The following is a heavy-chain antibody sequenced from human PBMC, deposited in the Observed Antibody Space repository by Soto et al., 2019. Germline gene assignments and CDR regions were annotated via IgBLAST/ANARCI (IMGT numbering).Heavy chain of an antibody. CDR1: SGSISSSNW. CDR3: ARDKTTVTTLYRCRKKVAFDI. D-gene: IGHD4-17*01. V-gene: IGHV4-4*02. CDR2: IYHSGST. Sequence: QVQLQESGPGLVKPSGNLSLTCAVSSGSISSSNWWSWVRQPPGKGLEWIGEIYHSGSTNYNPSRKSRVTISVDKSKHQFSLKLSSVTAADTARDYCARDKTTVTTLYRCRKKVAFDIWGQGTMVTVSS. J-gene: IGHJ3*02.